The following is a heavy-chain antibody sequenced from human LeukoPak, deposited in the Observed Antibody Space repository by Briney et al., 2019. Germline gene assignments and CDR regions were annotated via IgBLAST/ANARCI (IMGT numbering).Heavy chain of an antibody. D-gene: IGHD1-26*01. J-gene: IGHJ4*02. V-gene: IGHV4-34*01. CDR3: ARTILVGASDY. Sequence: PSETLSLTCPVYGGSFSGYYWSWIRQPPGKGLEWIGEINHSGSTNYNPSLKSRVTISVDTSKNQFSLKLSSVTAADTAVYYCARTILVGASDYWGQGTLVIVSS. CDR1: GGSFSGYY. CDR2: INHSGST.